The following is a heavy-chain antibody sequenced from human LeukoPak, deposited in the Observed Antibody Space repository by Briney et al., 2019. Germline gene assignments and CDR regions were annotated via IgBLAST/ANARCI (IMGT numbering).Heavy chain of an antibody. CDR3: ARGSSSVTLPGD. Sequence: GMSLRLSCAASGFTFSTYAMHWVRQAPGKGLEWVAVIWYDGNNKYYADSVKGRFTISRDNSKNTLYLQMNSLRVEDTAVYYCARGSSSVTLPGDWGQGTLVTVSS. CDR1: GFTFSTYA. J-gene: IGHJ4*02. CDR2: IWYDGNNK. D-gene: IGHD2-2*01. V-gene: IGHV3-33*01.